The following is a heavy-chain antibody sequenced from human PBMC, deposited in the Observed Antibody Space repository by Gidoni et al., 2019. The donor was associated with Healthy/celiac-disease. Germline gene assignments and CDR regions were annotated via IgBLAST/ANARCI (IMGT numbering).Heavy chain of an antibody. D-gene: IGHD3-10*01. J-gene: IGHJ6*02. CDR2: IWYAGSNK. Sequence: QVQLVESGGGVVQPGRSLRLSCAASGFTFSSYGMHWVRQAPGKGLEWVAVIWYAGSNKYYADSVKGRFTISRDNSKNTLYLQMNSLRAEDTAVYYCARELNGSGSYFYYYYGMDVWGQGTTVTVSS. CDR1: GFTFSSYG. CDR3: ARELNGSGSYFYYYYGMDV. V-gene: IGHV3-33*01.